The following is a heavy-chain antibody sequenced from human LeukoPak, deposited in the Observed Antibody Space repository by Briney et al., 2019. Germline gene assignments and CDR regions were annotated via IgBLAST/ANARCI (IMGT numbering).Heavy chain of an antibody. CDR3: ARGRKDIVVVPATYYFDY. J-gene: IGHJ4*02. CDR2: IYYSGST. Sequence: SETLSLTCAVYGGSFSGYYWSWIRQPPGKGLEWIGYIYYSGSTYYNPSLKSRVTISVDTSKNQFSLKLSSVTAADTAVYYCARGRKDIVVVPATYYFDYWGQGTLVTVSS. V-gene: IGHV4-30-4*01. CDR1: GGSFSGYY. D-gene: IGHD2-2*01.